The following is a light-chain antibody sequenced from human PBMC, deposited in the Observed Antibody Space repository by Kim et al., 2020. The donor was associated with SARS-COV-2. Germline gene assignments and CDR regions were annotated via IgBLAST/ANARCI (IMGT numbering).Light chain of an antibody. CDR2: LAA. CDR3: MQALETPYT. CDR1: QSLDSSGYIY. V-gene: IGKV2-28*01. Sequence: EPACMSSKSAQSLDSSGYIYLVWYLQKRGESPQVLVYLAANRAAGVRDRFSGSGSGTDFTLKISRVEPEDVGIYYCMQALETPYTFGRGTKLEI. J-gene: IGKJ2*01.